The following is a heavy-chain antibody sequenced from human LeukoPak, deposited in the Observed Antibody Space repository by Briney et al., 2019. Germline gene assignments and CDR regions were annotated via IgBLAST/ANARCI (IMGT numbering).Heavy chain of an antibody. CDR2: IYYSGST. V-gene: IGHV4-59*01. Sequence: SETLSLICTASGGSISSYYWSWIRQPPGKGPEWIGYIYYSGSTNYNPSLKSRVTISVDTSKNQFSLKLSYVTAADTAVYYCGGRWGSYYNKTEAFDIWGQGTMVTVSS. J-gene: IGHJ3*02. CDR3: GGRWGSYYNKTEAFDI. D-gene: IGHD3-10*01. CDR1: GGSISSYY.